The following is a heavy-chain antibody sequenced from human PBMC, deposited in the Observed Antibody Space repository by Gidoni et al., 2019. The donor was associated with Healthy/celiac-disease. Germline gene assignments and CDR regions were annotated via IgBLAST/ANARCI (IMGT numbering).Heavy chain of an antibody. CDR1: GGSIRSISSY. J-gene: IGHJ6*02. V-gene: IGHV4-39*01. D-gene: IGHD3-3*01. Sequence: QLQLQESGPGLVKPSETLSLTCTVSGGSIRSISSYWGWIRQPPGKGLAWIGSIYYSGSTYYNPSLKSRVTISVDTSKNQFSLKLSSVTAADTAVYYCARLPYYDFWSGYYSSYYYYGMDVWGQGTTVTVSS. CDR3: ARLPYYDFWSGYYSSYYYYGMDV. CDR2: IYYSGST.